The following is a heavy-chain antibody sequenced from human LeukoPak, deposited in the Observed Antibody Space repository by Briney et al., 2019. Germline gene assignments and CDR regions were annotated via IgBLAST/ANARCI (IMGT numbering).Heavy chain of an antibody. CDR2: IIPIFGTA. CDR1: GGTFSSYA. Sequence: ASVKVSCKASGGTFSSYAISWVRQAPGQGLEWMGGIIPIFGTANYAQKFQGRVTITTDESTSTAYMELSSLRSEDTAVYYCARVSIAGLTNSYYYYMDVWGKGTTVTVSS. D-gene: IGHD6-6*01. J-gene: IGHJ6*03. CDR3: ARVSIAGLTNSYYYYMDV. V-gene: IGHV1-69*05.